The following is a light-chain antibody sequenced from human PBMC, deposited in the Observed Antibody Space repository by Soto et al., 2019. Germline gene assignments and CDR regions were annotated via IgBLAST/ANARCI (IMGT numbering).Light chain of an antibody. Sequence: QSVLTQPASVSASPGQSITISCTGTSSDVGSHNLVSWYQQHPGKAPKLMIYEVSKRPSGVPNRFSGSKSGNAASLTVSGLQAEDEADYYCSSYAGSNNYVFGTGTKVTVL. CDR2: EVS. CDR3: SSYAGSNNYV. V-gene: IGLV2-8*01. CDR1: SSDVGSHNL. J-gene: IGLJ1*01.